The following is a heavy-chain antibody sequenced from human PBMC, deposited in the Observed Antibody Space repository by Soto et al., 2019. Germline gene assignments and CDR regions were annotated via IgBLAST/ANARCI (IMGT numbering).Heavy chain of an antibody. D-gene: IGHD3-16*01. V-gene: IGHV3-48*01. CDR2: ISSSSSTI. J-gene: IGHJ4*02. CDR1: GFTFSSYS. Sequence: PGGSLRLSCAASGFTFSSYSMNWVRQAPGKGLEWVSYISSSSSTIYYADSVKGRFTISRDNAKNSLYLQMNSLRAEDAAVYYCAKSAGSNAYYPNDYWGQGTLVTSPQ. CDR3: AKSAGSNAYYPNDY.